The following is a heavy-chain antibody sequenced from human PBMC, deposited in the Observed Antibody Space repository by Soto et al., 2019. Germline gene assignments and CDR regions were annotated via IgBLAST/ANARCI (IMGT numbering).Heavy chain of an antibody. J-gene: IGHJ3*02. Sequence: EVQLLESGGGLVQPGGSPRLSCAASGFTFDDYAMHWVRQAPGKGLEWVSGISWNSGSIGYADSVKGRFTISRDNAKNSLYLQMNSLRAEDTALYYCAKDSAPDSSGWYGGDGDAFDIWGQGTMVTVSS. V-gene: IGHV3-9*01. D-gene: IGHD6-19*01. CDR3: AKDSAPDSSGWYGGDGDAFDI. CDR2: ISWNSGSI. CDR1: GFTFDDYA.